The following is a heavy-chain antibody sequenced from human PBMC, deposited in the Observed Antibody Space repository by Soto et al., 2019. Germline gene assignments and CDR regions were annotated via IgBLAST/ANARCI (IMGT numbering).Heavy chain of an antibody. Sequence: EVQLVESGGGLVQPGGSLRLSCAASGFTFSSYSMNWVHQAPGKGLEWVSYISSSSSTIYYADSVKGRFTISRDNAKNSLYLQMNSLIAEDTAVYYCARSTRYGDYVFYYWGQGTLVTVSS. CDR2: ISSSSSTI. J-gene: IGHJ4*02. CDR1: GFTFSSYS. CDR3: ARSTRYGDYVFYY. D-gene: IGHD4-17*01. V-gene: IGHV3-48*01.